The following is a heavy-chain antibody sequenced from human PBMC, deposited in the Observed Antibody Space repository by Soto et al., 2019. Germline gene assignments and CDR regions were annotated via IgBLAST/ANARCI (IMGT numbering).Heavy chain of an antibody. Sequence: GGSLRLSCAASEFTFSNYAMSWVRQAPGKGLEWVASIRDNGGSTYYADSVKGRVTISRDNSKNTLYLQMNSLRAEDTAVYDCAKDPHQLIVCLDYWGKGPQFTVSS. V-gene: IGHV3-23*01. CDR3: AKDPHQLIVCLDY. CDR1: EFTFSNYA. CDR2: IRDNGGST. J-gene: IGHJ4*02. D-gene: IGHD6-13*01.